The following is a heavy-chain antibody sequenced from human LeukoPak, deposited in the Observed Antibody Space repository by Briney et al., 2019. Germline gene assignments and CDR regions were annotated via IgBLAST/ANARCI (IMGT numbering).Heavy chain of an antibody. J-gene: IGHJ3*02. CDR2: IYYSGST. Sequence: PSETLSLTCTVSGGSISSYYWSWIRQPPGKGLEWIGYIYYSGSTNYNPSLKSRVTISVDTSKNQFSLKLSSVTAADTAVYYCARVGGRWLQLNAFDIWGQGTMVTVSS. D-gene: IGHD5-24*01. CDR3: ARVGGRWLQLNAFDI. CDR1: GGSISSYY. V-gene: IGHV4-59*01.